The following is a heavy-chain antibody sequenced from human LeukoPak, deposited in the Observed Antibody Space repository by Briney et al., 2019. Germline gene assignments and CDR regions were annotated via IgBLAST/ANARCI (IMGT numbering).Heavy chain of an antibody. CDR3: ARSRWEMASFDI. J-gene: IGHJ3*02. Sequence: RASVKVSCKASGYTFTGYYMHWVRQAPGQGLEWMGWINPNSGGPNYAQKFQGRVTMTRDTSISTAYMELSRLRSDDTAVYYCARSRWEMASFDIWGQGTMVTVSS. V-gene: IGHV1-2*02. D-gene: IGHD5-24*01. CDR1: GYTFTGYY. CDR2: INPNSGGP.